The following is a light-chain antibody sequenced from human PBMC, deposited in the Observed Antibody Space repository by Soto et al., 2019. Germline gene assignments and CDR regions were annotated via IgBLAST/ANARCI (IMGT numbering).Light chain of an antibody. CDR3: QQNYGTPGT. J-gene: IGKJ1*01. Sequence: DIQMSQSPSSLSASVGDRVTITCRASQGIDRWLAWYQQRPGTAPKVLIFGANSLQSGVPSRFSGSGSGTEFTLTISSLQPEDFATYYCQQNYGTPGTFGQGTKVDIK. V-gene: IGKV1-12*01. CDR1: QGIDRW. CDR2: GAN.